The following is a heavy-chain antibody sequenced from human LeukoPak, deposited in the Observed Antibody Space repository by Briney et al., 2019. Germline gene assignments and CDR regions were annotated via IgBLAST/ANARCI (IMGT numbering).Heavy chain of an antibody. J-gene: IGHJ4*02. CDR2: INHSGNS. CDR1: GGSFSGYY. V-gene: IGHV4-34*01. CDR3: ARGLTH. Sequence: TEALSLTCSVYGGSFSGYYWRWIRQPPGKGLEWIGEINHSGNSNYNPSLKSRVTISVDTSKNQFSLKLNSVTAADTGVYYCARGLTHWGQGTLVTVSS.